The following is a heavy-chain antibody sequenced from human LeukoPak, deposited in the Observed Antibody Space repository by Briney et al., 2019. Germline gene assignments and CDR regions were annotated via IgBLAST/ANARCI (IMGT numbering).Heavy chain of an antibody. Sequence: SETLSLTCTVSGGSISTYYWSWIRQPPGKGLEWIGEINHSGSTNYNPSLKSRVTISVDTSKNQFSLKLSSVTAADTAVYYCARPRIVGARLAFDIWGQGTRLTVSS. CDR3: ARPRIVGARLAFDI. CDR1: GGSISTYY. CDR2: INHSGST. D-gene: IGHD1-26*01. V-gene: IGHV4-34*01. J-gene: IGHJ3*02.